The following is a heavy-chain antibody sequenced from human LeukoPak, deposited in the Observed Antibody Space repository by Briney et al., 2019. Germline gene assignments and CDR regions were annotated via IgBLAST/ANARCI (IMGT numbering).Heavy chain of an antibody. J-gene: IGHJ5*02. CDR2: ISGSGGST. CDR1: GFTFSSYG. D-gene: IGHD3-22*01. CDR3: AKARLNYYYDSSGYYYGRPLMGFDP. Sequence: GGSLRLSCAASGFTFSSYGMSWVRQAPGKGLEWVSAISGSGGSTYYADSVKGRFTSSRDNCKNTLYLQMNSLRAEDTAVYYCAKARLNYYYDSSGYYYGRPLMGFDPWGQGTLVTVSS. V-gene: IGHV3-23*01.